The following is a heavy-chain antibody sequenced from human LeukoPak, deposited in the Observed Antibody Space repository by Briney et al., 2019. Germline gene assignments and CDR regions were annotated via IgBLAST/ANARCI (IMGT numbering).Heavy chain of an antibody. Sequence: ASVKVSCKASGYTFTGYYMHWVRQAPGQGLEWMGWINPNSGGTNYAQKFQGRVTMTRDTSISTAYMEPSRLRSDDTAVYYCARRSSNYDFWSGALDWFDPWGQGTLVTVSS. V-gene: IGHV1-2*02. CDR1: GYTFTGYY. J-gene: IGHJ5*02. CDR2: INPNSGGT. CDR3: ARRSSNYDFWSGALDWFDP. D-gene: IGHD3-3*01.